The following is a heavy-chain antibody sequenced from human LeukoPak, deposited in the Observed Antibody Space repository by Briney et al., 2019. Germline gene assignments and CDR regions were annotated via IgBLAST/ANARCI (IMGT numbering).Heavy chain of an antibody. V-gene: IGHV3-66*02. CDR2: IYSGGST. CDR1: GFTVRSNY. CDR3: ARVPVWSGYLDAFDI. Sequence: GGSLRLSCAASGFTVRSNYMSWVRQAPGKGLELVSIIYSGGSTYYADSVKGRFTISRDNSKNTLYFQMNSLRAEDTAVYYCARVPVWSGYLDAFDIWGQGTMVTVSS. J-gene: IGHJ3*02. D-gene: IGHD3-3*01.